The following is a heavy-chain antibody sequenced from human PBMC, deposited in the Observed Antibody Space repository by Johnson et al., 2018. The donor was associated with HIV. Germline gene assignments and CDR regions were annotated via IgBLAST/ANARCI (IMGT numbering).Heavy chain of an antibody. CDR1: GFPFSDYY. CDR2: IRYDGSSN. J-gene: IGHJ3*01. D-gene: IGHD1-14*01. Sequence: QVQLVESGGGLVQPGGSLRLSCAASGFPFSDYYMSWIRQAPGKGLEWVAFIRYDGSSNFYPDSVKGRFTISRDNSKNTLYLQMNNLGPEDTAVYYCVREHRADESCDLWGQGTMVTVSA. CDR3: VREHRADESCDL. V-gene: IGHV3-30*02.